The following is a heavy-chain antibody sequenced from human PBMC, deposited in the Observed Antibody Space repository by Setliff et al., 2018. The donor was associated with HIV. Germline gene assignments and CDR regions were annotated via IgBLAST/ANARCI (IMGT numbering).Heavy chain of an antibody. CDR1: SGSFSGYY. Sequence: SETLSLTCAVYSGSFSGYYWSWIRQPPGKGLEWIGEINHSGSTNYNPSLKSRVTISRDMSKNQFSLKLSSVTAADTAVYYCARWREMEGDYFDYWGQGTLVTVSS. J-gene: IGHJ4*02. D-gene: IGHD2-21*01. V-gene: IGHV4-34*01. CDR3: ARWREMEGDYFDY. CDR2: INHSGST.